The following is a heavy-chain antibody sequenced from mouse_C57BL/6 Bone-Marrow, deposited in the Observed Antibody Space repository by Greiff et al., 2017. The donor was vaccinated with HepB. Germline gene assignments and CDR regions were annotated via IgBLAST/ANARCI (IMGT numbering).Heavy chain of an antibody. Sequence: VQLVESGAELVRPGTSVKMSCKASGYTFTNYWIGWAKQRPGHGLEWIGDIYPGGGYTNYNEKFKGKATLTADKSSSTAYMQFSSLTSEDSAIYYCARMGIYFDYWGQGTTLTVSS. CDR1: GYTFTNYW. CDR2: IYPGGGYT. J-gene: IGHJ2*01. D-gene: IGHD4-1*01. CDR3: ARMGIYFDY. V-gene: IGHV1-63*01.